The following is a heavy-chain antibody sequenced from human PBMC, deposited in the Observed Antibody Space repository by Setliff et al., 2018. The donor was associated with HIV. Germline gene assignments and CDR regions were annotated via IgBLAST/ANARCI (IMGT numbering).Heavy chain of an antibody. V-gene: IGHV1-24*01. CDR2: FDPEDGET. D-gene: IGHD6-19*01. Sequence: GASVKVSCKASGYSFTDYYIHWVRQAPGQGLEWMGGFDPEDGETIYAQKFQGRVTMTEDTSTDTAYMELSSLRSDDTAVYYCSTRREWLVSQSAFDIWGQGTMVTVSS. J-gene: IGHJ3*02. CDR1: GYSFTDYY. CDR3: STRREWLVSQSAFDI.